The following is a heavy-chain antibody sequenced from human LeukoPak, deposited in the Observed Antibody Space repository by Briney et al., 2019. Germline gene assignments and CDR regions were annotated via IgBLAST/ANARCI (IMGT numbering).Heavy chain of an antibody. CDR2: ISYDGSNK. J-gene: IGHJ5*02. Sequence: GRSLRLSCAASGFTFSSYGIHWVRQAPGKGLEWVAVISYDGSNKYYADSVKGRFTISRDNSKNTLYLQMSSLRDEDTSVYDCAREPGFDYSGYLNWFDPWGQGTLVTVSS. V-gene: IGHV3-30*03. CDR1: GFTFSSYG. D-gene: IGHD3-22*01. CDR3: AREPGFDYSGYLNWFDP.